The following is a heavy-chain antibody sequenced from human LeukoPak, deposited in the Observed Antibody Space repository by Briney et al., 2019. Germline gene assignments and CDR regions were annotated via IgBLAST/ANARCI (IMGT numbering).Heavy chain of an antibody. D-gene: IGHD1-20*01. CDR3: ARTGITGIFDAFDI. Sequence: GGSLRLSCAASGFTFSSYSMNWVRQAPGKGLEWVSYISSRSSTIYYADSVRGRFTISRDNAKNSLYLQMNSLRDEDTAVYYCARTGITGIFDAFDIWGQGTMVTVSS. CDR1: GFTFSSYS. V-gene: IGHV3-48*02. J-gene: IGHJ3*02. CDR2: ISSRSSTI.